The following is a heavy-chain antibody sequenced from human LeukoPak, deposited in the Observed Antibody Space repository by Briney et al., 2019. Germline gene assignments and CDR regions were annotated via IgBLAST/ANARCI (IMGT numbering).Heavy chain of an antibody. D-gene: IGHD6-13*01. V-gene: IGHV4-30-2*01. CDR1: GGSISSGGYS. Sequence: SETLSLTCAVSGGSISSGGYSWSWIRQPPGKGLEWIGYIYHSGSTYYNPSLKSRVTISVDRSKNQFSLKLSSVTAADTAVYYCARASSPTVGYSSSLYNWSDPWGQGTLVTVSS. J-gene: IGHJ5*02. CDR3: ARASSPTVGYSSSLYNWSDP. CDR2: IYHSGST.